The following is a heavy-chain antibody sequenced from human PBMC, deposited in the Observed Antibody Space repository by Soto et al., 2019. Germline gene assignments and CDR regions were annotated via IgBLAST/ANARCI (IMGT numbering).Heavy chain of an antibody. CDR1: GYSFTSYW. CDR3: ARQGYDSSGYHDAFDI. CDR2: IYPGDSDT. V-gene: IGHV5-51*01. Sequence: GESLEISCQGSGYSFTSYWIGCVRQMPGKGLEWMGIIYPGDSDTRYSPSFQGQVTISADKSISTAYLQWSSLKASDTAMYYCARQGYDSSGYHDAFDIWGQGTMVTVSS. J-gene: IGHJ3*02. D-gene: IGHD3-22*01.